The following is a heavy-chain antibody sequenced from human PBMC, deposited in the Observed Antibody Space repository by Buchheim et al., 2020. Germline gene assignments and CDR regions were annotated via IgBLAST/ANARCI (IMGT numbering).Heavy chain of an antibody. D-gene: IGHD3-22*01. CDR2: ISYDGSNK. J-gene: IGHJ4*02. CDR1: GFTFSSYG. Sequence: QVQLVESGGGLVQPGGSLRLSCAVSGFTFSSYGVNWVRQAPGKGLEWVAAISYDGSNKYYAVSVKGRFTISRDNSKNTLYLQMNSLRAEDTAVYYCAKDMGYEGSEDLDCWGQGTL. CDR3: AKDMGYEGSEDLDC. V-gene: IGHV3-30*18.